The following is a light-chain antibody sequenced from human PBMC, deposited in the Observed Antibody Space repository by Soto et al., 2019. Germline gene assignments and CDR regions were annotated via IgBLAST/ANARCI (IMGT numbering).Light chain of an antibody. Sequence: EIMLSLSLATLSLTPGERATLSCRASQSVGSYLAWYQQKPGQAPRLLIYDASNRATGIPARFSGSGSGTDFTLTISSLEPEDFAIYYCQQRTNWPWTFGQGSMVDVK. CDR3: QQRTNWPWT. J-gene: IGKJ1*01. V-gene: IGKV3-11*01. CDR2: DAS. CDR1: QSVGSY.